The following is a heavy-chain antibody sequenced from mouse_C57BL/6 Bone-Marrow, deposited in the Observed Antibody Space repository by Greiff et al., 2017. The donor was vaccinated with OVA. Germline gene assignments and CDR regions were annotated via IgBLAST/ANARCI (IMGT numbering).Heavy chain of an antibody. V-gene: IGHV1-7*01. Sequence: VQRVESGAELAKPGASVKLSCKASGYTFTSYWMHWVKQRPGQGLEWIGYINPSSGYTKYNQKFKDKATLTAEKSSSTAYMQLSSLTYEDSAVYYCARSMIPFAYWGQGTLVTVSA. CDR3: ARSMIPFAY. J-gene: IGHJ3*01. CDR1: GYTFTSYW. CDR2: INPSSGYT. D-gene: IGHD2-3*01.